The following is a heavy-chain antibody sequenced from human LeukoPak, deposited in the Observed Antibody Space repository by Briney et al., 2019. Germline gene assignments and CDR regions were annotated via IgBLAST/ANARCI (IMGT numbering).Heavy chain of an antibody. V-gene: IGHV1-46*01. Sequence: ASVKVSCKASGYTFTRYYMHWVRQAPGQGLEWMGIINPSGGSTSYAQKFQGRVTMTRDTSTSTVYMELSSLRSEDTAVYYCARDPRPSYESGGYYYPGDYWGQGTLVTVSS. CDR2: INPSGGST. CDR1: GYTFTRYY. CDR3: ARDPRPSYESGGYYYPGDY. J-gene: IGHJ4*02. D-gene: IGHD3-22*01.